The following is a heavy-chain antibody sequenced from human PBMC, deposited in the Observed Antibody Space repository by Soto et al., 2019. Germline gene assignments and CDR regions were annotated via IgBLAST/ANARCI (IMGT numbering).Heavy chain of an antibody. V-gene: IGHV3-23*01. D-gene: IGHD4-17*01. J-gene: IGHJ2*01. Sequence: GGSLRLSCAASGFTFSSYAMSWDRQAPGKGLEWVSAISGSGSTTYYADSVKGRFTISRDNSKNTLYLQMNSLRAEDTAVYYCAKAVTHYWYFDLWGRGTLVTVSS. CDR3: AKAVTHYWYFDL. CDR2: ISGSGSTT. CDR1: GFTFSSYA.